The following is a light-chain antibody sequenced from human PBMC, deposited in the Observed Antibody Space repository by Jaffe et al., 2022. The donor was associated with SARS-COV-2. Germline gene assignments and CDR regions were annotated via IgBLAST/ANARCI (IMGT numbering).Light chain of an antibody. CDR2: RNN. CDR1: SSNFGSGYD. CDR3: QSYDSSLGEV. V-gene: IGLV1-40*01. J-gene: IGLJ1*01. Sequence: QSVLTQPPSVSGAPGQRVTISCTGSSSNFGSGYDVHWYQQFPGTVPKLLIYRNNDRPSGVPDRFSGSKSGTSASLAITGLQAEDEADYYCQSYDSSLGEVFGTGTKVTVL.